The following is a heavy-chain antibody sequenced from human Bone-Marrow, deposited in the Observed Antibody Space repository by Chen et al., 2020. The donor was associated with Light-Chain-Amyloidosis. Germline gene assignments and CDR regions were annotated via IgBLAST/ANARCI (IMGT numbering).Heavy chain of an antibody. CDR3: AREIRLATPAAVTPDY. Sequence: QVQLQQWGAGLLKPSETLSLTCAVDGGSLSDCCWSWIRQPPGKGLEWIGIINQSGRTNYNPSLKSRVTISLDTSKNQVSLKLSSVTAADTAVYYCAREIRLATPAAVTPDYWGQGTLVTVSS. D-gene: IGHD6-13*01. J-gene: IGHJ4*02. CDR1: GGSLSDCC. CDR2: INQSGRT. V-gene: IGHV4-34*01.